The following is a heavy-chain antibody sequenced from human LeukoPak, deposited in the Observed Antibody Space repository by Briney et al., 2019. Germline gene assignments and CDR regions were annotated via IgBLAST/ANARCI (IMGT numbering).Heavy chain of an antibody. CDR3: ARARGGSSWYRGDYYYYMDV. V-gene: IGHV5-51*01. J-gene: IGHJ6*03. CDR1: GYSFTSYW. CDR2: IYPGDSDT. Sequence: GESLKISCKGSGYSFTSYWIGWVRQMPGKGLEWMGIIYPGDSDTRYSPSFQGQVTISADKSISTAYLQWSSLKASDTAMYYCARARGGSSWYRGDYYYYMDVWGKGTTVTISS. D-gene: IGHD6-13*01.